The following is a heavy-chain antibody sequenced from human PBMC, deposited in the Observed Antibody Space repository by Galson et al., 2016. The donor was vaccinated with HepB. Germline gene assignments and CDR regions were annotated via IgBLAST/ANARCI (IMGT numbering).Heavy chain of an antibody. CDR1: GVSFSNVW. CDR3: SGPRGAFEI. Sequence: SLRLSCAASGVSFSNVWMNWVRQAPGKGLEWVGRIKSKTDGGTIDYAAPVKGRFTISRDESENTVYLQMNSLKTEDTAVYYCSGPRGAFEIWGQGTMVTVSS. CDR2: IKSKTDGGTI. D-gene: IGHD3-10*01. J-gene: IGHJ3*02. V-gene: IGHV3-15*07.